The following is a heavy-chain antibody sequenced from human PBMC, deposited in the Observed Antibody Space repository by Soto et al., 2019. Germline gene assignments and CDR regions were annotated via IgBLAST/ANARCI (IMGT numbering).Heavy chain of an antibody. Sequence: ASVKVSCKASGYTFTSYAMHWVRQAPGQRLEWMGWINAGNGNTKYSQKFQGRVTITRDTSASTAYMELGSLRSEDTAVYYCARTYCSGGSCYRPFDYWGQGTLVTVSS. J-gene: IGHJ4*02. D-gene: IGHD2-15*01. CDR2: INAGNGNT. CDR1: GYTFTSYA. CDR3: ARTYCSGGSCYRPFDY. V-gene: IGHV1-3*01.